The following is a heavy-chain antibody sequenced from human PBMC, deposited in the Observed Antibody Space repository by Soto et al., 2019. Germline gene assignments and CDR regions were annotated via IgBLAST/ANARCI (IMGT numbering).Heavy chain of an antibody. Sequence: SVKVSCQASGYTFTSYYMHWVRQAPGQGLEWMGIINPSGGSTSYAHKFQGRVTMTRDTSTSKVYMELSSLRSEDTAVYYCARAGHGREPHAFDIWGQGTMVTFSS. V-gene: IGHV1-46*01. J-gene: IGHJ3*02. CDR2: INPSGGST. CDR1: GYTFTSYY. CDR3: ARAGHGREPHAFDI.